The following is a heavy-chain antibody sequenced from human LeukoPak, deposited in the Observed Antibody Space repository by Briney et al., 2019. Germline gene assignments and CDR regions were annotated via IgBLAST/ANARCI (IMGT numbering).Heavy chain of an antibody. Sequence: NPSETLSLTCTVSGGSISSYYWSWIRQPPGKGLEWIGYIYYSGSTSYNPSLKSRVTISVDTSKNQFSLKLSSVTAADTAGYYCARGTDFGVVYYYFDYWGQGTLVTVSS. D-gene: IGHD3-3*01. CDR2: IYYSGST. CDR1: GGSISSYY. V-gene: IGHV4-59*01. CDR3: ARGTDFGVVYYYFDY. J-gene: IGHJ4*02.